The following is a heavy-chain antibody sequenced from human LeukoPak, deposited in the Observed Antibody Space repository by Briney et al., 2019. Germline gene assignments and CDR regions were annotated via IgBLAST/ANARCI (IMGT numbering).Heavy chain of an antibody. CDR1: GFTFSSYS. Sequence: GGSLRLSCAASGFTFSSYSMTWVRQAPEKGLEWVSSISSSSSYIYYADSVKGRFTISRDNAKNSLYLQMNSLRAEDTAVYYCARGSTVTQFDYWGQGTLVTVSS. D-gene: IGHD4-17*01. V-gene: IGHV3-21*01. J-gene: IGHJ4*02. CDR3: ARGSTVTQFDY. CDR2: ISSSSSYI.